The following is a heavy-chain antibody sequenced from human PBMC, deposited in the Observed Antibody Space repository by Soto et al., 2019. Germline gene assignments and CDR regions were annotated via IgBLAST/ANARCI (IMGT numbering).Heavy chain of an antibody. V-gene: IGHV1-69*13. D-gene: IGHD6-13*01. CDR1: GGTFSSYA. CDR3: ARVGIAAAGRRRDAFDI. J-gene: IGHJ3*02. CDR2: IIPIFGTA. Sequence: SVKVSCKASGGTFSSYAISWVRQAPVQGLEWMGWIIPIFGTANYAQKFQGRVTITADESTSTAYMELSSLRSEDTAVYYCARVGIAAAGRRRDAFDIWGQGTMLTVSS.